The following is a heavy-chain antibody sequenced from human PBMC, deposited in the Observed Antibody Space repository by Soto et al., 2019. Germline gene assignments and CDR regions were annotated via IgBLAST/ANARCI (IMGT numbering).Heavy chain of an antibody. CDR3: AREREQIRNNLFDP. V-gene: IGHV1-18*01. CDR1: GYTFTSYG. J-gene: IGHJ5*02. Sequence: ASVKVSCKASGYTFTSYGISWVRQAPGQGLEWMGWINTYNGDTKYAQKVQGRITVTTDTSTTTAYMELGSLRSDDTAIYYCAREREQIRNNLFDPWGQGTLVTVSS. CDR2: INTYNGDT. D-gene: IGHD1-26*01.